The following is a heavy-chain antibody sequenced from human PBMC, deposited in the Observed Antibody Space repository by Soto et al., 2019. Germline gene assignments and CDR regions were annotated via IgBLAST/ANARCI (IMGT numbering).Heavy chain of an antibody. CDR1: GFTFSSYG. J-gene: IGHJ4*02. Sequence: QVQLVESGGGVVQPGRSLRLSCAASGFTFSSYGMHWVRQAPGKGLEWVAVISYDGSNKYYADSVKGRFTISRDNSKNTLYLQMNSLRAEDTAVYYCAKVGYSSGWYRVLDYWGQGTLVTVSS. D-gene: IGHD6-19*01. CDR2: ISYDGSNK. V-gene: IGHV3-30*18. CDR3: AKVGYSSGWYRVLDY.